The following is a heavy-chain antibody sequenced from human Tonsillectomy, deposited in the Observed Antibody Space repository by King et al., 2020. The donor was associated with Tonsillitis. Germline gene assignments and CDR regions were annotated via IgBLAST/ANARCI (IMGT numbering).Heavy chain of an antibody. D-gene: IGHD3-16*01. CDR3: ARDSLQGGYFDY. CDR1: GFTFSTYG. Sequence: VQLVESGGGVVQPGRSLRLSCAASGFTFSTYGMHWARQAPGKGLEWVAVISYEGNNKYYEDSVKGRFTISRDNSKNTLYLKMNSLRAEDTAVYYCARDSLQGGYFDYWGQGTLVTVSS. V-gene: IGHV3-33*05. J-gene: IGHJ4*02. CDR2: ISYEGNNK.